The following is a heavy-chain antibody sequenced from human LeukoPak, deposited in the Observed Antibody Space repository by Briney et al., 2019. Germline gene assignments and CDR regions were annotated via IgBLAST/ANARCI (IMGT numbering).Heavy chain of an antibody. CDR1: GFTFSNAW. V-gene: IGHV3-23*01. CDR2: ISGSGGSA. J-gene: IGHJ4*02. CDR3: AKGDTAMVNPLDY. Sequence: GGSLRLSCAASGFTFSNAWMSWVRQAPGKGLEWVPAISGSGGSAYYADSVKGRFTISRDNSKNTLYLQMNSLRAEDTAVYYCAKGDTAMVNPLDYWGQGTLVTVSS. D-gene: IGHD5-18*01.